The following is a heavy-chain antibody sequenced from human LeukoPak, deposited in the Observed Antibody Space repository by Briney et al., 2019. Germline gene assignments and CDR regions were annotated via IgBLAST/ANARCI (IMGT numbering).Heavy chain of an antibody. V-gene: IGHV4-30-4*01. D-gene: IGHD2-2*01. J-gene: IGHJ4*02. CDR3: ARGFVVVPAADGSFDY. CDR2: IYYSGST. CDR1: GGPISSGDYY. Sequence: SETLSLTCTVSGGPISSGDYYWSWIRQPPGKGLEWIGYIYYSGSTYYNPSLKSRVTISVDTSKNQFSLKLSSVTAADTAVYYCARGFVVVPAADGSFDYWGQGTLVTVSS.